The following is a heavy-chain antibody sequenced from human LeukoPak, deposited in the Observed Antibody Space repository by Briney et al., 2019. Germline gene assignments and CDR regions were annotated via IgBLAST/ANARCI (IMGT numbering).Heavy chain of an antibody. CDR2: ISSRNTYI. CDR3: ARELSGELDY. D-gene: IGHD3-3*01. J-gene: IGHJ4*02. Sequence: GESLSLSCAASGFTFSSYSIYCFSQASAKGLEWVSSISSRNTYIYYAASLKSRFTISRDNSKNPLYLQLSSLRAADTAVYYCARELSGELDYWGQGTLVTVSS. V-gene: IGHV3-21*04. CDR1: GFTFSSYS.